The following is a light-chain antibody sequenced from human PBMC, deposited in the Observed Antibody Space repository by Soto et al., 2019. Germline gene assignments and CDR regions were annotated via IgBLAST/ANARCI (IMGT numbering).Light chain of an antibody. CDR2: ATS. Sequence: AIRMTQSPSSLSASTGDRVTITCRASQGISSYLAWYQQKPGKAPKLLIYATSTLQSGVPSRFSGSGSGTEFTLTISCLQSADFATYYCQQYYSYPLTFGGGTKVEIK. J-gene: IGKJ4*01. CDR3: QQYYSYPLT. V-gene: IGKV1-8*01. CDR1: QGISSY.